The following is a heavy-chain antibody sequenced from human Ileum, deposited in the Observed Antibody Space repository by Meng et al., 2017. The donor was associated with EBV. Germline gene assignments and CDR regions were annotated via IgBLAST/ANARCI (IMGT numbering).Heavy chain of an antibody. CDR3: AREARSSGYHPGIGP. CDR1: GGFFSGYY. CDR2: INHSGST. D-gene: IGHD3-22*01. V-gene: IGHV4-34*02. Sequence: VQLQPWGAGLLKPSETLALTCAVYGGFFSGYYWSWIRQSPGKGLEWIGEINHSGSTNYNPSLKSRVTISVDTSKNQFSLKLTSVTAADTAVYYCAREARSSGYHPGIGPWGQGTLVPSPQ. J-gene: IGHJ5*02.